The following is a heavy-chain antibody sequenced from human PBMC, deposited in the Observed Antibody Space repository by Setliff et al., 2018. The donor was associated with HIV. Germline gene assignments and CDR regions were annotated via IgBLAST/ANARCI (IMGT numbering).Heavy chain of an antibody. CDR2: IYYSGNT. D-gene: IGHD3-10*01. J-gene: IGHJ3*02. V-gene: IGHV4-39*01. CDR1: GGSISSGSFY. CDR3: AAGSPSPFGFDI. Sequence: SETLSLTCTVSGGSISSGSFYWGWIRQPPGKGLEWIGSIYYSGNTYYNPSLKSRVTISVDTSKNQFSLTLSSVTAADTAVYYCAAGSPSPFGFDIWGHGAMVTVSS.